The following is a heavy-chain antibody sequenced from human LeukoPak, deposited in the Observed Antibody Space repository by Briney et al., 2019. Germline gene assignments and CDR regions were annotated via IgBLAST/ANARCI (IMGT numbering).Heavy chain of an antibody. J-gene: IGHJ6*02. CDR3: ARGHYEMDV. CDR2: IWYDGSNK. CDR1: GFTFSSYG. Sequence: GRSLRLSCAASGFTFSSYGMHWVRQAPGKGLEWVAVIWYDGSNKYYADSVKGRFTISRDNSKNTLYLQMNSLRAEDTAVYYCARGHYEMDVWGLGTTVTVSS. V-gene: IGHV3-33*01.